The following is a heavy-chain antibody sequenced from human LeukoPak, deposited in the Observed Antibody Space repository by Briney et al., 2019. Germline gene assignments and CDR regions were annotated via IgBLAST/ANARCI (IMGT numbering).Heavy chain of an antibody. CDR1: GGSIGSSSYY. CDR3: ARAGGLNYYGGFSEFGY. J-gene: IGHJ4*02. CDR2: VYYDGST. Sequence: SETLSLTCSVSGGSIGSSSYYWGWIRQPPGKGLEWIGSVYYDGSTYFNPSLKSRVTIPLDTSKNQFSLRLNSVTAADTAVYYCARAGGLNYYGGFSEFGYWGQGRLVTVSS. V-gene: IGHV4-39*07. D-gene: IGHD4-23*01.